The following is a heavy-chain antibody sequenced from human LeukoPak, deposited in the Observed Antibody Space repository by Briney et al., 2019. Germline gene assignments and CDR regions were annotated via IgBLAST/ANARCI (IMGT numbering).Heavy chain of an antibody. Sequence: PGGSLRLSCAASGFTFSSYAMNWVRQAPGKGLEWVSAIRSSDGRTYYADSVRGRFTISRDNSKNTLYLQMNSLRAEATAVYYCARDGGYYLGDAFDIWGQGTMVTVSS. V-gene: IGHV3-23*01. D-gene: IGHD3-22*01. CDR2: IRSSDGRT. CDR1: GFTFSSYA. CDR3: ARDGGYYLGDAFDI. J-gene: IGHJ3*02.